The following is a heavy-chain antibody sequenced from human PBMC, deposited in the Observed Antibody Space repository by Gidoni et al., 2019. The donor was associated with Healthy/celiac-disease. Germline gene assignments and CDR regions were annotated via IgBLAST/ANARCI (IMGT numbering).Heavy chain of an antibody. Sequence: QVQLVQSGAAVKKPGSSVKVSCKASGGTFSSYAISWVRQAPGQGLEWMGGIIPIFGTANYEQKFQGRVTITADKSTSTAYMELSSLRSEDTAVYYGARVVTAAAGKYNWFDPWGQGTLVTVSS. D-gene: IGHD6-13*01. CDR1: GGTFSSYA. CDR3: ARVVTAAAGKYNWFDP. J-gene: IGHJ5*02. V-gene: IGHV1-69*06. CDR2: IIPIFGTA.